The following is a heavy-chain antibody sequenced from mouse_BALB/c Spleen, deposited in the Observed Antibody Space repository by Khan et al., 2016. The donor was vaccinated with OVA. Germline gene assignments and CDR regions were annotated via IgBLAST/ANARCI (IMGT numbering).Heavy chain of an antibody. D-gene: IGHD2-3*01. CDR3: ARGYAGYYFAY. CDR2: ISYDGSN. Sequence: EVQLQESGPGLVKPSQSLSLTCSVTDYSITSGFYWNWIRQFPGNKLEWMGYISYDGSNNFNPSLKNRISITRDTSENQFFLKLNSVTTEDTATYFCARGYAGYYFAYWGQGTLVTVS. J-gene: IGHJ3*01. V-gene: IGHV3-6*02. CDR1: DYSITSGFY.